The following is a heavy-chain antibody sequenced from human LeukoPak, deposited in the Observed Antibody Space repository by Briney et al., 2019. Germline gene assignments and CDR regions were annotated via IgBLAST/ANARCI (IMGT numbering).Heavy chain of an antibody. CDR2: IGRSSIDK. V-gene: IGHV3-21*01. J-gene: IGHJ4*02. CDR3: VRGDSREL. CDR1: GFTFNTFT. Sequence: GGSLRLSCAASGFTFNTFTMNWVRQAPGKGLEWVSSIGRSSIDKYYADSVRGRFTISRDNAKSPLYVQMSSLRAEDTAVYYCVRGDSRELWGQGTLVTVSS. D-gene: IGHD3-22*01.